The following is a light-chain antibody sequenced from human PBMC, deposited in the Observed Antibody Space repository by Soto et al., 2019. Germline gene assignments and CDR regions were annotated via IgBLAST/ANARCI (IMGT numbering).Light chain of an antibody. CDR1: QSISSY. CDR2: ATS. CDR3: QQSYATPWT. J-gene: IGKJ1*01. Sequence: TQVTESPSSLSTSEAHSVTITDRASQSISSYLNWFQQKPGKAPKVLIYATSGLQSGVPSRFSGSGSGTDFTLTISSLQPEDFTTYYCQQSYATPWTFGQGTKVDIK. V-gene: IGKV1-39*01.